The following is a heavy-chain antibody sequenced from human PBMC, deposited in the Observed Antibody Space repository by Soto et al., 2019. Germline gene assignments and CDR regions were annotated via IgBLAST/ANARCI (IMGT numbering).Heavy chain of an antibody. CDR2: TYYRSKWYN. V-gene: IGHV6-1*01. Sequence: SHALSLTCAISGGSVSSNSAAWNWIRQSPSRGLEWLGRTYYRSKWYNDYAVSVKSRITINPDASKNQFSLQLNSVTPEDTAVYYCARSMVRGVIIYFDYWGQGTLVTVSS. D-gene: IGHD3-10*01. CDR3: ARSMVRGVIIYFDY. J-gene: IGHJ4*02. CDR1: GGSVSSNSAA.